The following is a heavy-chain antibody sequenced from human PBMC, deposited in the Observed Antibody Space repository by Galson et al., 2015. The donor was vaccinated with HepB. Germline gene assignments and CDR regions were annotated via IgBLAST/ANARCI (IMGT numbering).Heavy chain of an antibody. Sequence: SVKVSCQVSGYTLTELSMHWVRQAPGKGLEGMGGFDPEDGETIYAQKFQGRVTMTEDTSTDTAYMELSSLRSEDTAVYYCATAPGYSSSWYAGNWFDPWGQGTLVTVSS. J-gene: IGHJ5*02. CDR2: FDPEDGET. CDR1: GYTLTELS. D-gene: IGHD6-13*01. CDR3: ATAPGYSSSWYAGNWFDP. V-gene: IGHV1-24*01.